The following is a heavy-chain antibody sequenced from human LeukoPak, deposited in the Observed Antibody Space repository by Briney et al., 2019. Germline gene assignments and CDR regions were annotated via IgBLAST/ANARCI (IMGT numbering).Heavy chain of an antibody. Sequence: GGSLRLSCAASGFTFSSYAMHWVRQAPGKGLEWVAVISYDGSNKYYADSVKGRFTISRDNSKNTLYLQMNSLRAEDTAVYYCARDNGPLWYWGQGTLVTVSS. CDR3: ARDNGPLWY. CDR1: GFTFSSYA. CDR2: ISYDGSNK. D-gene: IGHD2-8*01. V-gene: IGHV3-30*04. J-gene: IGHJ4*02.